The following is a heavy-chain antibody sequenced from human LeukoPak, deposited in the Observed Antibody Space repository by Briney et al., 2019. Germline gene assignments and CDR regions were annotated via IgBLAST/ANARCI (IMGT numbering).Heavy chain of an antibody. J-gene: IGHJ4*02. CDR1: GXSFSGYY. V-gene: IGHV4-34*01. Sequence: TSETLSLTCAVYGXSFSGYYWSWIRQPPGKGLEWIGEINHSGSTNYNPSLKSRVTISVDTSKNQFSLKLSSVTAADTAVYYCASQPRTYSSGWYFDYWGQGTLVTVSS. CDR2: INHSGST. D-gene: IGHD6-19*01. CDR3: ASQPRTYSSGWYFDY.